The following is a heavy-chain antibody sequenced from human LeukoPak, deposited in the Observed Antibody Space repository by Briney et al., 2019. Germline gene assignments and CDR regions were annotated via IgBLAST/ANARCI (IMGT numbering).Heavy chain of an antibody. V-gene: IGHV1-2*02. CDR2: IDPKGGGT. CDR3: ARELGINAFDV. D-gene: IGHD7-27*01. Sequence: ASVKVSCKASGYTLTEKHLYWVRQAPGQGLEWMGWIDPKGGGTNFAQNFQGRLTMTRDTSINTAYMELSRLTSDDTTVYYCARELGINAFDVWGQGTMVTVSS. CDR1: GYTLTEKH. J-gene: IGHJ3*01.